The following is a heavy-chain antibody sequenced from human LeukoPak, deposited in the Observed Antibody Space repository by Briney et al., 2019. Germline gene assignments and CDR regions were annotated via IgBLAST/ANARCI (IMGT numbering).Heavy chain of an antibody. CDR1: GGSISSSSYY. CDR3: ARDGYYDSSGYGLFA. J-gene: IGHJ5*02. CDR2: IYYSGST. V-gene: IGHV4-39*07. D-gene: IGHD3-22*01. Sequence: SETLSLTCTVSGGSISSSSYYWGWIRQPPGKGLEWIGSIYYSGSTYYNPSLKSRVTISVDTSKNQFSLKLSSVTAADTAVYYCARDGYYDSSGYGLFAWGQGTLVTVSS.